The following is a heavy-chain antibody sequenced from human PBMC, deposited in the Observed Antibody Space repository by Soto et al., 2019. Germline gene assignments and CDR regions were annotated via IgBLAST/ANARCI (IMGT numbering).Heavy chain of an antibody. D-gene: IGHD2-2*02. CDR3: ARDGCSSTSCYTSNWFDP. J-gene: IGHJ5*02. CDR1: GGTFSSYA. CDR2: IMPIFGTA. Sequence: QVQLVQSGAEVKKPGSSVKVSCKASGGTFSSYAISWVRQAPGQGLEWMGGIMPIFGTANYAQKFQGRVTITADESTSTAYMELSSLRSEDTAVYYCARDGCSSTSCYTSNWFDPWGQGTLVTVSS. V-gene: IGHV1-69*01.